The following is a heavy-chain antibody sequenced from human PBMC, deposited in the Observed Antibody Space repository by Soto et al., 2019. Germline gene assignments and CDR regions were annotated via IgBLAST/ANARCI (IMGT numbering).Heavy chain of an antibody. J-gene: IGHJ4*02. CDR3: ARGPGERQQLVRWDY. CDR2: IRAYNGNT. CDR1: GYTFTSYG. V-gene: IGHV1-18*01. D-gene: IGHD6-13*01. Sequence: ASVKVSCKASGYTFTSYGISWVRQAPGQGLEWMGWIRAYNGNTNYEQKLQGRATMATDTSTSTAYMELRSRRSDDTAVYYCARGPGERQQLVRWDYWGKGTLVTVSS.